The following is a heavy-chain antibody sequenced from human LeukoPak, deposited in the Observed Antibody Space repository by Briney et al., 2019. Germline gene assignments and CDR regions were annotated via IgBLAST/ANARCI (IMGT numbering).Heavy chain of an antibody. CDR1: GGSFSGYY. CDR2: INHSGST. J-gene: IGHJ4*02. D-gene: IGHD2-2*01. CDR3: ARAHLGDIVVVPAAPFDY. V-gene: IGHV4-34*01. Sequence: SETLSLTCAVYGGSFSGYYWSWIRQPPGKGLEWIGEINHSGSTNYNPSLKSRVTISVDTSKNQFSLKLSSVTAADTAVYYCARAHLGDIVVVPAAPFDYWGQGTLVTVSS.